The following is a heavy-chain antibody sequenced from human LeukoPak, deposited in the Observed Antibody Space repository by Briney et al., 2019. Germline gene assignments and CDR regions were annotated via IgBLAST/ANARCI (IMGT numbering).Heavy chain of an antibody. J-gene: IGHJ4*02. Sequence: GASVKVSCKASGYTFTSYYMHWVRQAPGQGLEWMGIINPSGGSTSYAQKFQGRVTMTRDTSTSTVYMELSSLRSEDTAVYHCARDPIVVVVAANPGYFDYWGQGTLVTVSS. CDR2: INPSGGST. CDR3: ARDPIVVVVAANPGYFDY. D-gene: IGHD2-15*01. CDR1: GYTFTSYY. V-gene: IGHV1-46*01.